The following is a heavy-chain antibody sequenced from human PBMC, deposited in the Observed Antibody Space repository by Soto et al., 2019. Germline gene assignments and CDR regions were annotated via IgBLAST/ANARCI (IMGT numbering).Heavy chain of an antibody. V-gene: IGHV1-69*08. CDR2: IIPILGIA. J-gene: IGHJ6*02. D-gene: IGHD3-16*01. CDR3: ARDEGEYVPYYYGMDV. Sequence: QVQLVQSGAEVKKPGSSVKVSCKASGGTFSSYTISWVRQAPGQGLEWMGRIIPILGIANYAQKFQGRVTITADKSTSTAYMELSSLRSEDTAVYYCARDEGEYVPYYYGMDVWGQGNTVTVSS. CDR1: GGTFSSYT.